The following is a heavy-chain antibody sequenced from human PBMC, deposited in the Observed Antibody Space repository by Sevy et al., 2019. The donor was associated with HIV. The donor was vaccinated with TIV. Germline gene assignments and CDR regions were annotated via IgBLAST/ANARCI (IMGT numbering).Heavy chain of an antibody. CDR1: GFTFSSYW. J-gene: IGHJ6*02. V-gene: IGHV3-74*01. CDR3: ARLKIDYGMDV. Sequence: GGSLRLSCAASGFTFSSYWMHWVRQAPGKGLVWVSRINSDGSSTSYADSVKGRFTISRDNAKNTLYLQMNSLRAEDTAVYYCARLKIDYGMDVWGQGTTVTVSS. CDR2: INSDGSST.